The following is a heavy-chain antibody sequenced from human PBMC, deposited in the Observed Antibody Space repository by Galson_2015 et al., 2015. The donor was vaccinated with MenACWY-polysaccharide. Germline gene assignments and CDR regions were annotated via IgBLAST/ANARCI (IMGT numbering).Heavy chain of an antibody. Sequence: ALRLSCAASGFTFSTYWMHWVRQAPGKGLVWVSRIKSDGSSTSYADSGKGRFTISRDNAKNTLYLQMNSLRAEDTAVYYCARGYSGYDWGQGTLVTVSS. CDR1: GFTFSTYW. CDR2: IKSDGSST. V-gene: IGHV3-74*01. CDR3: ARGYSGYD. J-gene: IGHJ4*02. D-gene: IGHD5-12*01.